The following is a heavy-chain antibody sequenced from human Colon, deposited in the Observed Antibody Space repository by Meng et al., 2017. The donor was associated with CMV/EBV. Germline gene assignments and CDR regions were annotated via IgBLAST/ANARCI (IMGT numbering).Heavy chain of an antibody. CDR1: GYIFTSYW. J-gene: IGHJ4*02. D-gene: IGHD6-6*01. Sequence: GESLKISCKTSGYIFTSYWVGWVRQMPGKGLEWMGIIYPDDSDTRYSPSFQGQVTFSVDKSIDTAYLEWSSLKASDTAMYYCATSLLVLPASVRPNHFDSWGQGTLVTVSS. V-gene: IGHV5-51*01. CDR3: ATSLLVLPASVRPNHFDS. CDR2: IYPDDSDT.